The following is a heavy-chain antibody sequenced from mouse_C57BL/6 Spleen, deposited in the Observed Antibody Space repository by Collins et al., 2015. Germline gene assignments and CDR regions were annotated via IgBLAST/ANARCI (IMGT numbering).Heavy chain of an antibody. J-gene: IGHJ2*01. V-gene: IGHV1-50*01. CDR2: IDPSDSYT. D-gene: IGHD2-3*01. CDR3: VYDDFDY. CDR1: GYTFTSYW. Sequence: QVQLQQPGAELVKPGASVKLSCKASGYTFTSYWMQWVKQRPGQGLEWIGEIDPSDSYTNYNQNFKGKATLTVDTSSSTAYMQLSSLTSEDSAVYYCVYDDFDYWGQGTTLTVSS.